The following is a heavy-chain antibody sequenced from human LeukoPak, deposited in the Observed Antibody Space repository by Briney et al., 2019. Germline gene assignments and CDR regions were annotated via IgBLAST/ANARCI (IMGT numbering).Heavy chain of an antibody. J-gene: IGHJ6*02. V-gene: IGHV3-30*18. CDR3: AKGRVGANGYYYYGMDV. CDR2: TSYDGSNK. Sequence: PGRSLRLSCAATGFTFSSFSMHWVRQAPGKGLEWVAVTSYDGSNKYYADSVKGRFTISRDNSKNTVYLQMKSLRTEDTAVYYCAKGRVGANGYYYYGMDVWGQGTTVTVSS. CDR1: GFTFSSFS. D-gene: IGHD1-26*01.